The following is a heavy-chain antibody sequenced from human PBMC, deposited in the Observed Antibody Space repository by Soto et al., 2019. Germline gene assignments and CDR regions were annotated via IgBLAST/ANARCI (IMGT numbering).Heavy chain of an antibody. CDR2: ISSSSSYI. CDR3: ARDTIAATNWFDP. CDR1: GFTFSIYS. J-gene: IGHJ5*02. V-gene: IGHV3-21*01. Sequence: GGSLRLSCAASGFTFSIYSMNWVRQAPGKGLEWVSSISSSSSYIYYADSVKGRFTISRDNAKNSLYLQMNSLRAEDTAVYYCARDTIAATNWFDPWGQGTLVTVSS. D-gene: IGHD6-13*01.